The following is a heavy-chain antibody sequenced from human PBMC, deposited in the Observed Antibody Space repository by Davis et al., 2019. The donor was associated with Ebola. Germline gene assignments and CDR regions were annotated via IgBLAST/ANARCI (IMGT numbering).Heavy chain of an antibody. Sequence: PGGSLRLSCAASGFTFSSYWMSWVRQAPGKGLEWVANIKQDGSEKYYVDSVKGRFTISRDNSKNTLYLQMNSLRAEDTAVYYCARSSGWNCLDYWGQGTLVTVSS. V-gene: IGHV3-7*03. CDR3: ARSSGWNCLDY. D-gene: IGHD1-7*01. CDR2: IKQDGSEK. J-gene: IGHJ4*02. CDR1: GFTFSSYW.